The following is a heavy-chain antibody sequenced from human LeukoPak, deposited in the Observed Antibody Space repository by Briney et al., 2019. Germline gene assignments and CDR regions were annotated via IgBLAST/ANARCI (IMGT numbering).Heavy chain of an antibody. Sequence: GGSLRLSCAASGFTFSSYWMSWVRQAPGKGLEWVANIKQDGSEKYYVDSVKGRFTISRDNAKNSLYLQMNSLRAEDTAVYYCARLAPRYVWDIVVVPAAYYFDYWGQGTLVTVSS. CDR1: GFTFSSYW. CDR3: ARLAPRYVWDIVVVPAAYYFDY. V-gene: IGHV3-7*01. CDR2: IKQDGSEK. J-gene: IGHJ4*02. D-gene: IGHD2-2*01.